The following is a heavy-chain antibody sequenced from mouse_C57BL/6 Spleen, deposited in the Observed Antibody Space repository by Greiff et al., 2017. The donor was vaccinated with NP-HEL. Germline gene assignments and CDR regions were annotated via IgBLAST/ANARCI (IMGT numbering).Heavy chain of an antibody. CDR1: GFTFSDYG. Sequence: EVQVVESGGGLVKPGGSLKLSCAASGFTFSDYGMHWVRQAPEKGLEWVAYISSGSSTIYYADTVKGRFTISRDNAKNTLFLQMASLRSEDTAMYYCARPYDGQRAMDYWGQGTSVTVSS. D-gene: IGHD2-3*01. CDR3: ARPYDGQRAMDY. V-gene: IGHV5-17*01. CDR2: ISSGSSTI. J-gene: IGHJ4*01.